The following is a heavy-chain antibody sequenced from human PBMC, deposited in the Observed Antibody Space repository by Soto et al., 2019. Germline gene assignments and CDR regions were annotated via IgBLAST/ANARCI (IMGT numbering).Heavy chain of an antibody. CDR2: ISYDGSNK. CDR1: GFTFSSYA. V-gene: IGHV3-30-3*01. D-gene: IGHD3-3*01. Sequence: HPGGSLRLSCAASGFTFSSYAMHWVRQAPGKGLEWVAVISYDGSNKYYADSVKGRFTISRDNSKNTLYLQMNSLRAEDTAVYYCARVCKPPYYDFWSGYDYYYYYGMDVWGQGTTVTVS. J-gene: IGHJ6*02. CDR3: ARVCKPPYYDFWSGYDYYYYYGMDV.